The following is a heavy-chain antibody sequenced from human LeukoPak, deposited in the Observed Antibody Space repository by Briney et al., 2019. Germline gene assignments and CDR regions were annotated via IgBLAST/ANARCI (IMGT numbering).Heavy chain of an antibody. CDR3: AKVSSKSARLGYFDY. CDR1: GFTFSSYA. J-gene: IGHJ4*02. D-gene: IGHD2-15*01. Sequence: GGSLRLSCAASGFTFSSYAMSWVRQAPGKGLEWVSAISGSGGSTYYADTVKGRFTISRDNSKNTLYLQMNSLRAEDTAVYYCAKVSSKSARLGYFDYWGQGTLVTVSS. V-gene: IGHV3-23*01. CDR2: ISGSGGST.